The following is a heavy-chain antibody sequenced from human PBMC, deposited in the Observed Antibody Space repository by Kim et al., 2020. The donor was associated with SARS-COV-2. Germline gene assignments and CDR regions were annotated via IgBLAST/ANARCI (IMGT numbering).Heavy chain of an antibody. V-gene: IGHV3-30*04. J-gene: IGHJ4*02. CDR1: GFTFSSYA. CDR3: ARDEQYSSGWHYFDY. CDR2: ISYDGSNK. Sequence: GGSLRLSCAASGFTFSSYAMHWVRQAPGKGLEWVAVISYDGSNKYYADSVKGRFTISRDNSKNTLYLQMNSLRAEDTAVYYCARDEQYSSGWHYFDYWGQGTLVTVSS. D-gene: IGHD6-19*01.